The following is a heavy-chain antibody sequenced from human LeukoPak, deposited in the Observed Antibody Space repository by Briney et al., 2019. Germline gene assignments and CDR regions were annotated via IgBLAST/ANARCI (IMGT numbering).Heavy chain of an antibody. V-gene: IGHV1-2*02. CDR2: INPNSGGT. CDR3: ARDYYYDSSGYYSVDY. D-gene: IGHD3-22*01. J-gene: IGHJ4*02. CDR1: GYTFTGYY. Sequence: HGASVKVSCKASGYTFTGYYMHWVRQAPGQGLEWMGWINPNSGGTNYAQKFQGRVTMTRDTSISTAYMELSRLRSDDTAVYYCARDYYYDSSGYYSVDYWGQGTLVTVSS.